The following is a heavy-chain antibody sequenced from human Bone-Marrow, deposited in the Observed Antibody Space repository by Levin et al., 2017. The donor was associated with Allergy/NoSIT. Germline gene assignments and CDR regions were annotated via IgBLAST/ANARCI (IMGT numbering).Heavy chain of an antibody. D-gene: IGHD1-14*01. Sequence: PGGSLRLSCAASGFTFSNYDMHWVRQAPGKGLEWVTVISYNGRNIYYADSMKGRFTISRDNSKNTLYLQMNSLRPEDTAVYYCAKAAQPDLYYYYMDVWGKGTTVTVSS. CDR1: GFTFSNYD. CDR3: AKAAQPDLYYYYMDV. V-gene: IGHV3-30*18. CDR2: ISYNGRNI. J-gene: IGHJ6*03.